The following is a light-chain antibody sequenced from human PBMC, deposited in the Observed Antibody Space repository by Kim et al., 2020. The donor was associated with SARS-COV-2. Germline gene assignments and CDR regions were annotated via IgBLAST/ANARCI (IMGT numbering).Light chain of an antibody. V-gene: IGLV2-23*02. CDR2: EVT. CDR3: CAYAGSSSPVA. CDR1: SGDVGSYNL. Sequence: QSALTQPASVSASPGQSITISCTATSGDVGSYNLVSWYQQNPGKAPKLMIYEVTKRPSGVSTRFSGSKAANTASLIISGPQAEHEADYYYCAYAGSSSPVAFGGGTRLIV. J-gene: IGLJ2*01.